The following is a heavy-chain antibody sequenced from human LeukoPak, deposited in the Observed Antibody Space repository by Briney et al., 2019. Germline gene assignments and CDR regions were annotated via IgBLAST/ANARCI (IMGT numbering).Heavy chain of an antibody. D-gene: IGHD3-10*01. CDR2: INHSGST. Sequence: PSETLSLTCAVYGGSFSGCYWSWIRQPPGKGLEWIGEINHSGSTNYNPSLKSRVTISVDTSKNQFSLKLSSVTAADTAVYYCARGSGRYYYYGMDVWGQGTTVTVSS. CDR1: GGSFSGCY. J-gene: IGHJ6*02. CDR3: ARGSGRYYYYGMDV. V-gene: IGHV4-34*01.